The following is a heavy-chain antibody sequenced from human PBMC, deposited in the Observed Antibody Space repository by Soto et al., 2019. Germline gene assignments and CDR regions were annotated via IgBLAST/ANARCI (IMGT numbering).Heavy chain of an antibody. CDR1: GYTLTELS. CDR2: FDPEDGET. V-gene: IGHV1-24*01. D-gene: IGHD6-19*01. CDR3: ATMNYLQVAGNRGYYYDSMDV. J-gene: IGHJ6*02. Sequence: ASVKVSCKVSGYTLTELSMHWVRQAPGKGLEWMGGFDPEDGETIYAQKFQGRVTMTEDTSTDTAYMELSSLRSEDTAVYYCATMNYLQVAGNRGYYYDSMDVWGQGTTVTVSS.